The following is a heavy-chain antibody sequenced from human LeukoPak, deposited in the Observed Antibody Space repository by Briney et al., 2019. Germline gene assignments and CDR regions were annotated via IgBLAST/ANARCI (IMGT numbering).Heavy chain of an antibody. D-gene: IGHD3-22*01. J-gene: IGHJ4*02. CDR1: GDSVSSNSAA. CDR3: ARGGLKYDSSGYPFDY. V-gene: IGHV6-1*01. CDR2: TYYRSKWYN. Sequence: SQTLSLTCAISGDSVSSNSAAWNWIRQSPSRGLEWLGRTYYRSKWYNDYAVSVKSRITINPDTSKNQFSLQLNSVTPEDTAVYYCARGGLKYDSSGYPFDYWGQGTLVTVSS.